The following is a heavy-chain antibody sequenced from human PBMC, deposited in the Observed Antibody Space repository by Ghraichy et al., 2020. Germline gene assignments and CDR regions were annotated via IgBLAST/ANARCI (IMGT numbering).Heavy chain of an antibody. CDR2: ISYDGSNK. CDR3: AKEGLYYGSGD. D-gene: IGHD3-10*01. J-gene: IGHJ4*02. Sequence: GSLNISCAASGFTFSSYGMHWVRQAPGKGLEWVAVISYDGSNKYYADSVKGRFTISRDNSKNTLYLQMNSLRAEDTAVYYCAKEGLYYGSGDWGQGTLVTVSS. CDR1: GFTFSSYG. V-gene: IGHV3-30*18.